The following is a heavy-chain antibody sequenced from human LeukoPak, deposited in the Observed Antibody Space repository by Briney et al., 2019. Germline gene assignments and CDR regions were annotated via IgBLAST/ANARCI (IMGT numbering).Heavy chain of an antibody. CDR1: GVTFSSYG. CDR2: ITGSGGST. J-gene: IGHJ4*02. D-gene: IGHD3-16*01. V-gene: IGHV3-23*01. CDR3: AKGLFGWGGFGAPDY. Sequence: PGGTLRLSCAASGVTFSSYGMSWVRQAPGKGLEWVSAITGSGGSTYYADSVKGRFTISRDTSKNTLYLQMNSLRAEAPAVYSWAKGLFGWGGFGAPDYWGGGTLVTVSS.